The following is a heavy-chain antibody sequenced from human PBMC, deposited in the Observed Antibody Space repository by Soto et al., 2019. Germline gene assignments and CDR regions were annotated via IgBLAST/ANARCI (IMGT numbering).Heavy chain of an antibody. CDR2: ISYSGST. D-gene: IGHD5-18*01. Sequence: SETLSLTCTVSGGSISDGYYWSWIRQHPGKGLEWIGSISYSGSTSYNPSLKSRLTISVDRSKSQFSLNLSSVTAADTAVYYCARDRRGYSYGVDYWGQGTLVTVSS. CDR1: GGSISDGYY. V-gene: IGHV4-31*03. J-gene: IGHJ4*02. CDR3: ARDRRGYSYGVDY.